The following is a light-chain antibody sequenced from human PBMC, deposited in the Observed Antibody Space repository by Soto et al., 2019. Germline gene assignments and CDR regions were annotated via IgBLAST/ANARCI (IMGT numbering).Light chain of an antibody. CDR3: YQYGSKPPT. CDR2: DAS. CDR1: QSVSSY. Sequence: EILFTQSPGTLSLSPGERATLSCRASQSVSSYLAWYQQKPGQSPRLLIYDASNRDTGIPDRFSGSGSGTDFTLTISRPEPEDFLVFYCYQYGSKPPTFGQGTKVDIK. J-gene: IGKJ1*01. V-gene: IGKV3-20*01.